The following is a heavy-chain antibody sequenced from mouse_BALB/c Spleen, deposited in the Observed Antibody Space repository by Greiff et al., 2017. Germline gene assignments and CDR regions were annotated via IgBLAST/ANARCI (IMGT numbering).Heavy chain of an antibody. CDR3: ARPTARATTSYAMDY. CDR1: GYSFTSYW. CDR2: IHPSDSDT. J-gene: IGHJ4*01. Sequence: QVQLQQPGAELVRPGASVKLSCKASGYSFTSYWMNWVKQRPGQGLEWIGMIHPSDSDTSLNQKFKDKATLTVDKSSSTAYMQLSSPTSEDSAVYYCARPTARATTSYAMDYWGQGTSVTVSS. V-gene: IGHV1-74*01. D-gene: IGHD3-1*01.